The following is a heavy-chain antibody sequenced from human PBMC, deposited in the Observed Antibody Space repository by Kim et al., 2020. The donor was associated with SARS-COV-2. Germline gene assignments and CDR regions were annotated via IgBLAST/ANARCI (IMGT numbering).Heavy chain of an antibody. Sequence: SETLSLTCTVSGGSISSSSFYWGWLRQPPGQGLEWLGSIYYSGSTYSNPFHKSRATISVDTSKNQFSLMLSSMTDADTAVYYCTRHTRLSAGGIGDFDY. D-gene: IGHD6-13*01. CDR3: TRHTRLSAGGIGDFDY. J-gene: IGHJ4*01. V-gene: IGHV4-39*01. CDR2: IYYSGST. CDR1: GGSISSSSFY.